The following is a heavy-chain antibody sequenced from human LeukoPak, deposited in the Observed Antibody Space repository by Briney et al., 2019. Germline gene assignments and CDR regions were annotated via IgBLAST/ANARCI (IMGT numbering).Heavy chain of an antibody. Sequence: GGSLLLSCAASGFILSTYGVSWVRPPPGKGLEWVSGITGTGGSTYYADSVKGRFTVSRDTSKNTLYLQMNSLRAEDTAIYYCAKDHGTAVAGFYYWGQGTLVTVSS. CDR3: AKDHGTAVAGFYY. CDR2: ITGTGGST. CDR1: GFILSTYG. D-gene: IGHD6-19*01. J-gene: IGHJ4*02. V-gene: IGHV3-23*01.